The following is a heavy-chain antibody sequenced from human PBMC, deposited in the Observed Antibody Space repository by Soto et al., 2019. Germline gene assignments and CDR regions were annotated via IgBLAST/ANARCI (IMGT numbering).Heavy chain of an antibody. J-gene: IGHJ4*02. D-gene: IGHD2-8*02. V-gene: IGHV1-3*04. CDR3: AREDADFSGGLCYRPFDY. CDR2: IHIGNGNT. Sequence: QVQLVQSGAEVREPGASVRVSCKASGYTFASNAMHWVRQVPAQGLEWMGWIHIGNGNTKYSQNFQGRIIITRATSTNTAYVEVTTLRSEVTAVYYCAREDADFSGGLCYRPFDYWGQGTLVTVSS. CDR1: GYTFASNA.